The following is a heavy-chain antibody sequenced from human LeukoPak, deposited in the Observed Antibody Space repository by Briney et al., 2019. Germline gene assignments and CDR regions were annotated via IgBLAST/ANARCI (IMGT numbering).Heavy chain of an antibody. CDR3: ARDDLSYSSSSKYHFDY. CDR2: INPSGGST. CDR1: GYTFTSYY. D-gene: IGHD6-6*01. V-gene: IGHV1-46*01. Sequence: ASVKVSCKASGYTFTSYYIHWVRQAPGQGLEWMGIINPSGGSTSYAQKFQGRVTMTRDTSTSTVYMELSSLRSEDTAVYYCARDDLSYSSSSKYHFDYWGQGTLVTVSS. J-gene: IGHJ4*02.